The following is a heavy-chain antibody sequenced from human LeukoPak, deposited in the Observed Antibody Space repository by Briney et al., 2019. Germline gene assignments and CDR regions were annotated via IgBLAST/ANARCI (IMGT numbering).Heavy chain of an antibody. CDR1: GGTFSSYA. CDR3: ASSDGKYFQH. J-gene: IGHJ1*01. V-gene: IGHV1-18*01. D-gene: IGHD1-1*01. CDR2: ISAYNGNT. Sequence: ASVKVSCKASGGTFSSYAISWVRQAPGQGLEWMGWISAYNGNTNYAQKLQGRVTMTTDTYTSTAYMELRSLRSDDTAVYYCASSDGKYFQHWGQGTLVIVSS.